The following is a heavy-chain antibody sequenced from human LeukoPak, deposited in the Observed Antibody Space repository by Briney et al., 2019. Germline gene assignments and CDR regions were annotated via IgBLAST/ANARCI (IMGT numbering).Heavy chain of an antibody. J-gene: IGHJ4*02. D-gene: IGHD3-22*01. Sequence: GGSLRLSCAASGFTFSSYAMRWVRQAPGKGLEWVAVISYDGSNKYYADSVKGRFTISRDNSKNTLYLQMNSLRAEDTAVYYCARDNYYDSSGYYDYWGQGTLVTVSS. V-gene: IGHV3-30-3*01. CDR2: ISYDGSNK. CDR3: ARDNYYDSSGYYDY. CDR1: GFTFSSYA.